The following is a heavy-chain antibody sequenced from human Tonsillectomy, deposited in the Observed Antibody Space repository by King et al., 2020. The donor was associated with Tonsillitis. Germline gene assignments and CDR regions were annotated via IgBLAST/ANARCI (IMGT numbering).Heavy chain of an antibody. V-gene: IGHV4-59*08. Sequence: QLQESGPGLVKPSETLSLTCTVPGGSISSYYWSWIRQPPGKGLEWIGYIYYSGSTYYNPSLKSRVTISVDTSRNQFSLKLTSVTAADTAVYYCARRRSIVGAAPTDAFDIWGQGTMVTVSS. CDR1: GGSISSYY. CDR2: IYYSGST. D-gene: IGHD1-26*01. CDR3: ARRRSIVGAAPTDAFDI. J-gene: IGHJ3*02.